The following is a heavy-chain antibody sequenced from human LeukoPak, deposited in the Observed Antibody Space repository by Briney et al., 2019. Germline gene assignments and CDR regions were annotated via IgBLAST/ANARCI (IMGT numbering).Heavy chain of an antibody. J-gene: IGHJ6*02. D-gene: IGHD3-22*01. CDR1: GDSLSSSSYY. CDR2: IYYSGST. Sequence: SETLSLTCTVSGDSLSSSSYYWGWIRQPPGKGLEWIGSIYYSGSTYYNPSLKSRVTISLDTSKNQFSLKLSSVTAADTAVYFCARLALFSSGYSSAYYYYGMDVWGQGTTVTVSS. CDR3: ARLALFSSGYSSAYYYYGMDV. V-gene: IGHV4-39*07.